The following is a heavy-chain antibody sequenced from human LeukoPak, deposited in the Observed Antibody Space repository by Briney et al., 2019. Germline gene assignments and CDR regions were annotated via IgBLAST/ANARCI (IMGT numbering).Heavy chain of an antibody. CDR1: GFTFSSYV. CDR2: ISHDGII. J-gene: IGHJ4*02. D-gene: IGHD5-24*01. Sequence: RSGGSLRLSCETAGFTFSSYVMHWVRRTPGKGLVWVSRISHDGIISYADSVKGRFTISRDNAKNTLILQMNSLRVEDTAVYYCARDWVYKIDYWGRGTLVTVSS. V-gene: IGHV3-74*01. CDR3: ARDWVYKIDY.